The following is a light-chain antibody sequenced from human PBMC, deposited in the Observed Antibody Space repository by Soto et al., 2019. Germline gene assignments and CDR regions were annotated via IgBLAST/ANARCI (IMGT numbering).Light chain of an antibody. CDR3: SSYTSSNTLGV. Sequence: QSVLTQPASVSGSPGQSITISCTGTSSDVGGYNYVSWYQQHPGKAPKLMIYDVSNRPSGVSNRFSGSKSGNTASLTISGLHAEDEADYYCSSYTSSNTLGVFVTGTKLTVL. CDR1: SSDVGGYNY. V-gene: IGLV2-14*01. CDR2: DVS. J-gene: IGLJ1*01.